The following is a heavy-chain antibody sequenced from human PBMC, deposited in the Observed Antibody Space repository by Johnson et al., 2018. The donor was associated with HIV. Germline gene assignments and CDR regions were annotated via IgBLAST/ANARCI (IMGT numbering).Heavy chain of an antibody. CDR1: GFSVSDSY. J-gene: IGHJ3*02. CDR3: ARAGVVDSYGSWKAFDI. CDR2: LYSGGNT. V-gene: IGHV3-66*01. Sequence: VQLVESGGGLVQPGGSLRLSCGASGFSVSDSYMNWVRQAPGQGLEWVSVLYSGGNTYYADSVKVRFTISRDNSKNTLYLQMNSLRAEDTAVYYCARAGVVDSYGSWKAFDIWGQGTLVTVSS. D-gene: IGHD3-10*01.